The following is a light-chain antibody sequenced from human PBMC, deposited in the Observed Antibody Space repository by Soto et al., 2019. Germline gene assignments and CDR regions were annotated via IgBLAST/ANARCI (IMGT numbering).Light chain of an antibody. CDR2: DAS. Sequence: EIVMTQSPATLSVSPGERATLSCRASQSVSSNLAWYQQKPGQAPRLLIYDASIRATGIPDRFSGSGSETDFTLTISRLEPEDFALYYCQQYGSSAPITFGQGTKVDIK. V-gene: IGKV3-20*01. J-gene: IGKJ1*01. CDR1: QSVSSN. CDR3: QQYGSSAPIT.